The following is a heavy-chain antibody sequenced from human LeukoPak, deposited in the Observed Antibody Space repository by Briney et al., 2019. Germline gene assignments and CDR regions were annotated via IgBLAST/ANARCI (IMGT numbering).Heavy chain of an antibody. Sequence: PGGSLRLSCAASGFTSSSYAMSWVRQAPGKGLDWVSAISSSGASTYYADSVKGRFTISRDNSKNTLFLQMNSLRAEDTAVYYCAKDQYSASSASLDFWGQGTLVTVSS. J-gene: IGHJ4*02. D-gene: IGHD1-26*01. CDR1: GFTSSSYA. CDR3: AKDQYSASSASLDF. V-gene: IGHV3-23*01. CDR2: ISSSGAST.